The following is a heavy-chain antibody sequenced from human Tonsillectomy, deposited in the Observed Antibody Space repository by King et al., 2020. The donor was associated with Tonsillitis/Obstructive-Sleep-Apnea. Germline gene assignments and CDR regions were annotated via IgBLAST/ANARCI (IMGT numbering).Heavy chain of an antibody. CDR2: ISYDGSNK. J-gene: IGHJ6*03. D-gene: IGHD3-9*01. CDR1: GFTFSSYA. CDR3: ARGQYFDWFSPYYYYYMDV. V-gene: IGHV3-30*01. Sequence: VQLVESGGGVVQPGRSLRLSCAASGFTFSSYAMHWVRQAPGKGLEWVAVISYDGSNKYYADSVKGRFTISRDNSKNTLYLQMNSLRAEDTAVYYCARGQYFDWFSPYYYYYMDVWGKGTTVTVSS.